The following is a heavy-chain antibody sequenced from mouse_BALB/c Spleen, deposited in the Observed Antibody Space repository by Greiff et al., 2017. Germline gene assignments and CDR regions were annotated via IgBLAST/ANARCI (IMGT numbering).Heavy chain of an antibody. V-gene: IGHV14-3*02. J-gene: IGHJ2*01. CDR3: ARGGYYGPLDY. Sequence: DVQLVESGAELVKPGASVKLSCTASGFNIKDTYMHWVKQRPEQGLEWIGRIDPANGNTKYDPKFQGKATITADTSSNTAYLQLSSLTSEDTAVYYCARGGYYGPLDYWGQGTTLTVSS. D-gene: IGHD1-1*01. CDR1: GFNIKDTY. CDR2: IDPANGNT.